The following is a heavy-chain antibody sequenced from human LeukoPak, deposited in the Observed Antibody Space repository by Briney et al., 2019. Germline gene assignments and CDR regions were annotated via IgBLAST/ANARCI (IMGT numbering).Heavy chain of an antibody. V-gene: IGHV4-34*01. CDR1: GWSLTNHY. CDR2: VNHSGST. CDR3: ARGPAAVHP. Sequence: PSETLSLTCAVYGWSLTNHYWIWIRQPPGKGLEWIGEVNHSGSTNYNPSLKSRVTISLDTSKSQFFLRLSSVTAADTAVYYCARGPAAVHPWGQGTLATVSS. J-gene: IGHJ5*02. D-gene: IGHD6-13*01.